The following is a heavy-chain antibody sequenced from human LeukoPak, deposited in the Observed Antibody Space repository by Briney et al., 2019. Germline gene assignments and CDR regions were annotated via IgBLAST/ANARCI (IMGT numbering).Heavy chain of an antibody. CDR3: ARGYGSGEDGDY. D-gene: IGHD3-10*01. V-gene: IGHV3-74*01. Sequence: GGSLRLSCAASGFTFSSYWMHWVRQAPGKGLVWVSRINSDGSSTNSADSVKGRFTISRDNAKNTLYLQMNSLRAEDTALYYCARGYGSGEDGDYWGQGTLVTVSS. CDR2: INSDGSST. CDR1: GFTFSSYW. J-gene: IGHJ4*02.